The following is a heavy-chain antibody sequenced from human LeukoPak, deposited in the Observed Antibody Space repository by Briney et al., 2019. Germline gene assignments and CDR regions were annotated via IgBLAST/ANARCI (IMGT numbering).Heavy chain of an antibody. V-gene: IGHV3-21*01. CDR3: ASATAYSIAAFDY. Sequence: GGSLRLSXAASGFTFSSYSMNWVRQAPGKGLEWVSSISSSSSYIYYADSVKGRFTISRDNAKNSLYLQMNSLRAEDTAVYYCASATAYSIAAFDYWGQGTLVTVSS. CDR1: GFTFSSYS. J-gene: IGHJ4*02. D-gene: IGHD6-13*01. CDR2: ISSSSSYI.